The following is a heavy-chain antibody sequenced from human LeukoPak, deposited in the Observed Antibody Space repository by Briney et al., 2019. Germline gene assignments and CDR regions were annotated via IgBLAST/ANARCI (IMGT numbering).Heavy chain of an antibody. CDR3: AKGGGYNYGYVNY. V-gene: IGHV3-23*01. D-gene: IGHD5-18*01. Sequence: PGGSLRLSCAASGFTFSSFAMSWVRQAPGKGLEWVSVISDSGGSTYYADSVKGRFTISRDNSKNTLSLQMNSLRAEDTAAYYCAKGGGYNYGYVNYWGQGTLVTVSS. CDR2: ISDSGGST. CDR1: GFTFSSFA. J-gene: IGHJ4*02.